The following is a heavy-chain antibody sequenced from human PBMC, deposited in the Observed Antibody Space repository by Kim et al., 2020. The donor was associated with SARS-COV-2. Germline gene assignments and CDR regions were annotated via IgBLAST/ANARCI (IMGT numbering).Heavy chain of an antibody. D-gene: IGHD4-17*01. V-gene: IGHV1-69*13. CDR3: ASAWAGRYGYYGTRFDY. CDR2: IIPIFGTA. Sequence: SVKVSCKASGGTFSSYAISWVRQAPGQGLEWMGGIIPIFGTANYAQKFQGRVTITADESTSTAYMELSSLRSEDTAVYYCASAWAGRYGYYGTRFDYWGQGTLVTVSS. CDR1: GGTFSSYA. J-gene: IGHJ4*02.